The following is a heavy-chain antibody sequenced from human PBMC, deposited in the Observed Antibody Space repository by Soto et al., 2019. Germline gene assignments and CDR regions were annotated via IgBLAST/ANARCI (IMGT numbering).Heavy chain of an antibody. CDR1: GFTFSSYG. J-gene: IGHJ4*02. CDR3: ARKGYGGKWSLDY. D-gene: IGHD2-15*01. CDR2: ISYDGNRK. Sequence: QVQLVESGGGVVQPGRSLRLSCAASGFTFSSYGMHWARQAPGEGLEWVAVISYDGNRKYYADSVKGRFTNSRDFSKNTVDLHMNSLRVEDTAVYFCARKGYGGKWSLDYWGQGILVTVSS. V-gene: IGHV3-30*03.